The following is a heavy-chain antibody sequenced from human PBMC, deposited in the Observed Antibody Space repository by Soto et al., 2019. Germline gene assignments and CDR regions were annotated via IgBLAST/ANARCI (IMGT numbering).Heavy chain of an antibody. CDR3: AHRRSGYSGYAYFDY. Sequence: SGPTRVNPTQTLTLTCTFSWFSLSTSGVGVGWIRQPPGKALEWLALIYWDDDKRYSPSLKSRLTIIKDTSKNQVVLTMTNMDPVDTATYYCAHRRSGYSGYAYFDYWGQGTLVTVSS. CDR1: WFSLSTSGVG. J-gene: IGHJ4*02. V-gene: IGHV2-5*02. CDR2: IYWDDDK. D-gene: IGHD5-12*01.